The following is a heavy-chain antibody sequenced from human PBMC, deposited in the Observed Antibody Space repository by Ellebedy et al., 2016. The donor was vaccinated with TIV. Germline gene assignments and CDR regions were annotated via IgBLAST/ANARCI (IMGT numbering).Heavy chain of an antibody. CDR1: GFTFSSYG. CDR2: IWYDGSNK. D-gene: IGHD3-22*01. J-gene: IGHJ4*02. V-gene: IGHV3-33*01. CDR3: ARDERKKSGYWVRTFDY. Sequence: GESLKISCAASGFTFSSYGMHWVRQAPGKGLEWVAVIWYDGSNKYYADSVKGRFTISRDNSKNTTYLQMNSLRAEDTAVYYCARDERKKSGYWVRTFDYWGQGTLVTVSS.